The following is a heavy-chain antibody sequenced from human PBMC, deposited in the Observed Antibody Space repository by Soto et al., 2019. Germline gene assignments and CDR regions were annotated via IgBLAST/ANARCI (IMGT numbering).Heavy chain of an antibody. CDR2: IIPILGIA. CDR3: ARASPRSISTRPWFDP. D-gene: IGHD3-3*02. Sequence: ASVKVSCKASGGTFSSYTISWVRQAPGQGLEWMGRIIPILGIANYAQKFQGRVTITADKSTSTAYMELSSLRSEDTAVYYCARASPRSISTRPWFDPWGQGTLVTVSS. J-gene: IGHJ5*02. CDR1: GGTFSSYT. V-gene: IGHV1-69*02.